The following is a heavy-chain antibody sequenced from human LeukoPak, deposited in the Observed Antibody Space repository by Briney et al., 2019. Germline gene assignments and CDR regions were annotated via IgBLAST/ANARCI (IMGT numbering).Heavy chain of an antibody. CDR3: ARGVAATFVDY. Sequence: GGSLRLSCAASGFTFSSYSMNWVRQAPGKGLEWVSSISSSSSYIYYADSVKGRFTISRDNAKNSLYLQMNSLRAEDTAVYYCARGVAATFVDYWGQGTLVTVSS. V-gene: IGHV3-21*01. D-gene: IGHD2-15*01. CDR2: ISSSSSYI. J-gene: IGHJ4*02. CDR1: GFTFSSYS.